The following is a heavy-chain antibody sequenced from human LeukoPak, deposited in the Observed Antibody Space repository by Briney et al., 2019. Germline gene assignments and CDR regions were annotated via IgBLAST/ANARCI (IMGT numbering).Heavy chain of an antibody. J-gene: IGHJ3*02. D-gene: IGHD3-9*01. CDR3: ARRQLRYFDWLQPRAFDI. CDR2: INHSGST. V-gene: IGHV4-34*01. CDR1: GGSFSGYY. Sequence: SETLSLTCAVYGGSFSGYYWSWIRQPPGKGLEWIGEINHSGSTNYNPSLKSRVTISVDTSKNQFSLKLSSVTAADTAVYYCARRQLRYFDWLQPRAFDIWGQGTMVTVSS.